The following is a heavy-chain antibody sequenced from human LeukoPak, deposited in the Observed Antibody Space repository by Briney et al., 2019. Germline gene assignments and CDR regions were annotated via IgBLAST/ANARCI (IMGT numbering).Heavy chain of an antibody. Sequence: ASVKVSCKASGYTFTSYGISWVRQAPGQGLEWMGWINPNSGGTNYAQKFQGRVTMTRDTSISTAYMELSRLRSDDTAVYYCARDQTGHVVTAILGWGQGTLVTVSS. CDR1: GYTFTSYG. CDR2: INPNSGGT. CDR3: ARDQTGHVVTAILG. D-gene: IGHD2-21*02. J-gene: IGHJ4*02. V-gene: IGHV1-2*02.